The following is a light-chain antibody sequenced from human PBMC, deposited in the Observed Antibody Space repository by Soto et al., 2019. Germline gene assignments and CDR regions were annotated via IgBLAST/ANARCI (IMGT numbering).Light chain of an antibody. CDR1: QSISNF. CDR3: QQTFRIVYT. J-gene: IGKJ2*01. CDR2: AAT. V-gene: IGKV1-39*01. Sequence: DIQMTQSPSSLCASVGGRVTITCRASQSISNFLNWYQQKPGKAPNLLIYAATTLQTGVPSRFSGNGSGTDFSLTITGLRPEDLGTYYCQQTFRIVYTFAPGTKVDI.